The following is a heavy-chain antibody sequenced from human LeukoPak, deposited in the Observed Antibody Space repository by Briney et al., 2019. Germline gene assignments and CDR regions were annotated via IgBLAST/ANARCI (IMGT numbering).Heavy chain of an antibody. CDR1: GGSFSGYY. D-gene: IGHD6-19*01. V-gene: IGHV4-34*01. Sequence: PSETLSLTCAAYGGSFSGYYWSWIRQPPGKGLEWIGEINHSGSTNYNPSLKSRVTISVDTSKNQFSLKLSSVTAADTAVYYCARGWQWRGHMDVWGKGTTVTVSS. CDR3: ARGWQWRGHMDV. J-gene: IGHJ6*03. CDR2: INHSGST.